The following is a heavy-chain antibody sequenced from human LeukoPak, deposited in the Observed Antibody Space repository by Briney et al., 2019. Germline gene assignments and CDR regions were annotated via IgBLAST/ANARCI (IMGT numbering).Heavy chain of an antibody. CDR2: IYYSGST. J-gene: IGHJ4*02. CDR3: ARDLLDGYRDFDY. CDR1: GGSISSGGYY. Sequence: SQTLSLTCTVSGGSISSGGYYWSWIRQHPGKGLEWIGYIYYSGSTYYNPSLKSRVTISVDTSKNQFSLKLSSVTAADTAVYYCARDLLDGYRDFDYWGQGTLVTVSS. V-gene: IGHV4-31*03. D-gene: IGHD5-12*01.